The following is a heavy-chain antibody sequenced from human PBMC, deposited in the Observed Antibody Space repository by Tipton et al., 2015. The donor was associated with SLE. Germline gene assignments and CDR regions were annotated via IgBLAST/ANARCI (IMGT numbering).Heavy chain of an antibody. CDR1: GGTVSSSSKY. Sequence: LRLSCTVSGGTVSSSSKYWAWICQPPGKGLVWIGSIYYTGNTTYYNSFLKSRVTMSVDTSKNEFSLRLTSVIAADTAVYYCARLHGYSYGLNWFDPWGQGTLISVSS. D-gene: IGHD5-18*01. J-gene: IGHJ5*02. CDR2: IYYTGNTT. CDR3: ARLHGYSYGLNWFDP. V-gene: IGHV4-39*07.